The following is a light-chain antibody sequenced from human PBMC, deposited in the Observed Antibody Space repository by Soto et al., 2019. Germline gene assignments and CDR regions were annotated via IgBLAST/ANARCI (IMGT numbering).Light chain of an antibody. CDR3: QHFGDSPIT. Sequence: EVVMRQSPATLSVSPGEGATLSCRASQGIGDTLAWYQHKPGQTPRLLIYDTSTRATGIPDRFSGTGSGTDFTLTISRLEPEDFAVYYCQHFGDSPITFGQGTRLEIK. CDR1: QGIGDT. V-gene: IGKV3D-15*01. J-gene: IGKJ5*01. CDR2: DTS.